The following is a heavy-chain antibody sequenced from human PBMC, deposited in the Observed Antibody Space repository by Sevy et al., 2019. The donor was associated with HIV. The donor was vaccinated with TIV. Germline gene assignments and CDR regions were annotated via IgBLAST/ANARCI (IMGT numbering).Heavy chain of an antibody. CDR2: INPRGGST. J-gene: IGHJ5*02. V-gene: IGHV1-46*01. D-gene: IGHD2-21*02. CDR3: ARLRACGGDCYYYDL. Sequence: ASVKVSCKASGYSFTSYEIHWVRQAPGQGLEWMGPINPRGGSTSSAEKFQGRVTMIRDTSTTTVYMELRSLRSEDTAVYFCARLRACGGDCYYYDLWGQGNLVTVSS. CDR1: GYSFTSYE.